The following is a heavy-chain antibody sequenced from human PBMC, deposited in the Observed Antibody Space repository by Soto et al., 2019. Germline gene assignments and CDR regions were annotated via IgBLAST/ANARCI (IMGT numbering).Heavy chain of an antibody. CDR1: GFSLTTGGMT. Sequence: SVPTLVNPTQTLTLTCTVSGFSLTTGGMTVGWIRQSPGKAPEWLALAYEYSPSLQSRLTFTKDTSKNQVVLTMTNMDPVDTATYYCTLRRDTSTGPIFWGQGILVTVS. CDR2: AYE. J-gene: IGHJ4*02. D-gene: IGHD5-18*01. CDR3: TLRRDTSTGPIF. V-gene: IGHV2-5*01.